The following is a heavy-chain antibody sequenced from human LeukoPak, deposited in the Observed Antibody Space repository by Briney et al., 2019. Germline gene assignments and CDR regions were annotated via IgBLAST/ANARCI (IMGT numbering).Heavy chain of an antibody. D-gene: IGHD2-15*01. CDR2: IYYSGST. V-gene: IGHV4-59*08. CDR1: GGSISSYY. CDR3: ARGTGGVVADPYFDY. J-gene: IGHJ4*02. Sequence: SETLSLTCTVSGGSISSYYWSWIRQPPGKGLEWIGYIYYSGSTNYNPSLKSRVTISVDTSKNQFSLKLSSVTAADTAVYYCARGTGGVVADPYFDYWGQGTLVTVSS.